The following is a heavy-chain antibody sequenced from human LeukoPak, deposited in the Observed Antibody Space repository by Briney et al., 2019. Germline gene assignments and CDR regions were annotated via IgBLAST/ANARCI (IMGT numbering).Heavy chain of an antibody. CDR1: GGSISSYY. CDR3: ARVAGTDTGYYYYMDV. Sequence: SETLSLTCTVSGGSISSYYWSWIRQPAGKGLEWIGRIYTSGSTNYNPSLKSRVTMSVDTSKNQFSLKLSSVTAADTAVYYCARVAGTDTGYYYYMDVWGKGTTVTVSS. V-gene: IGHV4-4*07. D-gene: IGHD1-14*01. J-gene: IGHJ6*03. CDR2: IYTSGST.